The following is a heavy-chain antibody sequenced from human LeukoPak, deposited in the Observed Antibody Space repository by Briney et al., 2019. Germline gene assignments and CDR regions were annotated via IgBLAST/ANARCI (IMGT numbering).Heavy chain of an antibody. CDR1: GFTVSSNY. CDR2: IYSGGST. Sequence: GGSLRLSCAASGFTVSSNYMSWVRQAPGKGLEWVSVIYSGGSTYYADSVKGRFTISRDNSKNTLYLQMNSLRAEDTAVYYCARDREDIVATIYYYYMDVWGKGTTVTVSS. J-gene: IGHJ6*03. V-gene: IGHV3-53*01. D-gene: IGHD5-12*01. CDR3: ARDREDIVATIYYYYMDV.